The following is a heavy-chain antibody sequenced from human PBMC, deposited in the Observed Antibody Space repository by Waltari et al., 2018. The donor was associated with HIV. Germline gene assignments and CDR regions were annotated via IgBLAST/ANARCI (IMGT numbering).Heavy chain of an antibody. CDR1: GGSITSYY. CDR3: ARQRQQPSVAWFDP. J-gene: IGHJ5*02. Sequence: QVQLRESGPGLVKPSETLSLTCTVSGGSITSYYWRWIRQPPGRGLEWFGYVYFSGSTKSNPSLKSRVTISVDGSKNQFSLRVNSVTAADTAVYYCARQRQQPSVAWFDPWGQGALVTVSS. CDR2: VYFSGST. D-gene: IGHD6-13*01. V-gene: IGHV4-59*01.